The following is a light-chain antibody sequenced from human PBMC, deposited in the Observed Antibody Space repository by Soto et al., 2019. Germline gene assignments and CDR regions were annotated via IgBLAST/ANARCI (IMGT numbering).Light chain of an antibody. CDR1: QGISSY. Sequence: AIRMTQSPSSLSASTGDRVTITCRACQGISSYLAWYQQKPGKAPKLLIYAASTLQSGVPSRFSGSGSGTEFTLTISSLQPEDFATYYCQHLVAYPITFGQGTRLEIK. CDR2: AAS. J-gene: IGKJ5*01. V-gene: IGKV1-8*01. CDR3: QHLVAYPIT.